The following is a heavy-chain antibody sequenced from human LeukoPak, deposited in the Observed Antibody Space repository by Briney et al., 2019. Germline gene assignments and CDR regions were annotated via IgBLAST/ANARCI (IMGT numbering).Heavy chain of an antibody. CDR1: GYTFTNYA. Sequence: GASVKVSCKASGYTFTNYAIHWVRQAPGQRLEWMGWINAGNGNTKYSQKFQDRVTITRDTSATTIYMELSSLRSEDTAVYYCARADMDNWNDVGWFDPWGQGTLVTVSS. CDR3: ARADMDNWNDVGWFDP. J-gene: IGHJ5*02. D-gene: IGHD1-20*01. CDR2: INAGNGNT. V-gene: IGHV1-3*01.